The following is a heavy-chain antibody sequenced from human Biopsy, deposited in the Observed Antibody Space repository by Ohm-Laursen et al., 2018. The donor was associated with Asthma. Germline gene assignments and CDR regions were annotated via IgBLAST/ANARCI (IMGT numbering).Heavy chain of an antibody. CDR1: GFTFDDYA. CDR2: ISWNSGSI. CDR3: AKGEWELLEANFDY. V-gene: IGHV3-9*01. Sequence: SLRLSCAATGFTFDDYAMHWVRQAPGKGLGWVSGISWNSGSIGYADSVKGRFTISRDNAKNSLYLQMNSLRAEDTALYYCAKGEWELLEANFDYWGQGTLVTVSS. D-gene: IGHD1-26*01. J-gene: IGHJ4*02.